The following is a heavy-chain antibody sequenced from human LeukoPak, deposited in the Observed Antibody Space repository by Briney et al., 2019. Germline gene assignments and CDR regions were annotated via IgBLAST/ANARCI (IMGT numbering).Heavy chain of an antibody. V-gene: IGHV3-7*01. CDR1: GFTFSSYW. J-gene: IGHJ4*02. CDR3: ARDAGYYYDSSGYLY. D-gene: IGHD3-22*01. CDR2: IKQDGSEK. Sequence: GGSLRLFCAASGFTFSSYWMSWVRQAPGKGLEWVANIKQDGSEKYYVDSVKGRFTISRDNAKNSLYLQMNSLRAEDTAVYYCARDAGYYYDSSGYLYWGQGTLVTVSS.